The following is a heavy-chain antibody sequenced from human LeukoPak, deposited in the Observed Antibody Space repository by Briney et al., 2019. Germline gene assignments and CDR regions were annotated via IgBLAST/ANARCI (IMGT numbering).Heavy chain of an antibody. Sequence: GGSLRLSCAASGFTLSSYLMDWVRQAPGKGLEWVSSISSSGDYIYYADSVKGRFTISRDNAKNSLYLQTNSLRAEDTAVYYCALKYSSSWYFDYWGQGTLVTVSS. J-gene: IGHJ4*02. CDR2: ISSSGDYI. D-gene: IGHD6-13*01. V-gene: IGHV3-21*01. CDR1: GFTLSSYL. CDR3: ALKYSSSWYFDY.